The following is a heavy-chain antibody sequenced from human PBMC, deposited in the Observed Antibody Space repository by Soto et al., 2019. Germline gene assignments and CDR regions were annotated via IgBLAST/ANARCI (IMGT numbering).Heavy chain of an antibody. CDR1: GFSLNTREVG. V-gene: IGHV2-5*02. Sequence: QITLRESGPTLVKPTQTLTLTCTFSGFSLNTREVGVGWIRQPPGKAREWLALIFWEDDKRYSQSLKTRLTIAKAIAKTEVLLTMTNMDPVDTATYYSAHVRIGTRIEDYLAYYFDFWGQGPLVTVSS. D-gene: IGHD4-17*01. CDR2: IFWEDDK. J-gene: IGHJ4*02. CDR3: AHVRIGTRIEDYLAYYFDF.